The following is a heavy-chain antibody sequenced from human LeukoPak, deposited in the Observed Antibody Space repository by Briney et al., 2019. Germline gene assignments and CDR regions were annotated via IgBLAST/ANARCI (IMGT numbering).Heavy chain of an antibody. CDR2: IKQDGSEK. J-gene: IGHJ4*02. V-gene: IGHV3-7*03. CDR3: AKSSGIVGATSLDY. D-gene: IGHD1-26*01. Sequence: GGSLRLSCAASGFTFSSYWMSWVRQAPGKGLEWVANIKQDGSEKYYVDSVKGRFTISRDNAKNSLYLQMNSLRAEDTAVYYCAKSSGIVGATSLDYWGQGTLVTVSS. CDR1: GFTFSSYW.